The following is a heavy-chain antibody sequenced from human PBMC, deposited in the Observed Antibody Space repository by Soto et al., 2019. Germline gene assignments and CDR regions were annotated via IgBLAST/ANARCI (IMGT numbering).Heavy chain of an antibody. CDR1: GFTFSSYA. V-gene: IGHV3-30*18. Sequence: GGSLRLSCAASGFTFSSYAMSWVRQAPGKGLEWVAVISYDGSNKYYADSVKGRFTISRDNSKNTLYLQMNSLRAEDTAVYYCAKGEQNLSTGYFQHRGQGTLVTVSS. J-gene: IGHJ1*01. CDR2: ISYDGSNK. CDR3: AKGEQNLSTGYFQH. D-gene: IGHD1-26*01.